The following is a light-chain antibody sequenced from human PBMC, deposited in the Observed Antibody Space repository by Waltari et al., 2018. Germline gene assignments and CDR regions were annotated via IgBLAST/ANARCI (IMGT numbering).Light chain of an antibody. CDR1: STDVGAYNF. Sequence: QSALTQPASVSGSPGQSITISCTGSSTDVGAYNFVSWYQQHPGKVPKPILYYVDNRPSGISHRFSASKSGNTASLTISGLQEEDEGEYYCSSYTTSTTLLFGTGTRLTVL. CDR2: YVD. V-gene: IGLV2-14*01. CDR3: SSYTTSTTLL. J-gene: IGLJ1*01.